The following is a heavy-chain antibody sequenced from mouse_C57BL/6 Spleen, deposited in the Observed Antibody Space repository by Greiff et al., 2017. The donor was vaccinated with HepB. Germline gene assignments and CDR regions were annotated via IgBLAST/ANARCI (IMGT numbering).Heavy chain of an antibody. V-gene: IGHV1-69*01. J-gene: IGHJ2*01. CDR3: ARSPSYYYGSSHDY. CDR2: IDPSDSYT. D-gene: IGHD1-1*01. CDR1: GYTFTSYW. Sequence: QVQLQQPGAELVMPGASVKLSCKASGYTFTSYWMHWVKQRPGQGLEWIGEIDPSDSYTNYNQKFKGKSTLTVDKSSSTAYMQLSSLTSEDSAVYYCARSPSYYYGSSHDYWGQGTTLTVSS.